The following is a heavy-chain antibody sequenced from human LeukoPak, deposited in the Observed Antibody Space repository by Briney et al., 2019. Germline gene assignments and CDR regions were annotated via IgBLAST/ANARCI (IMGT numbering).Heavy chain of an antibody. J-gene: IGHJ3*02. Sequence: GGSLRLSCAASGFTVSSNYMSWVRQAPGTGLEWVSIIYDIGSTYYADSVKGRFTISRDNSQKTLYLQLNSLRAEDTAVYYCARTAVTPGSSDAFDIWGQGTMVTVSS. CDR2: IYDIGST. D-gene: IGHD4-17*01. V-gene: IGHV3-53*01. CDR1: GFTVSSNY. CDR3: ARTAVTPGSSDAFDI.